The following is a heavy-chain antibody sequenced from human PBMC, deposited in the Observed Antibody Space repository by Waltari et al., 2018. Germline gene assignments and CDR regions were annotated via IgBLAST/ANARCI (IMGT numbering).Heavy chain of an antibody. D-gene: IGHD6-13*01. CDR3: AKDRRYISSWSTVFDI. Sequence: QVQLVQSGAEVAQPGSSVRVSCKTSGGTFRNLPFSWMRQAPGQGFEWVGGIVPLFATPFYAQKFKGRVTITADVSTDTVHMEIRGLRAGDTAVYYCAKDRRYISSWSTVFDIWGQGTMVTVSS. CDR1: GGTFRNLP. CDR2: IVPLFATP. V-gene: IGHV1-69*01. J-gene: IGHJ3*02.